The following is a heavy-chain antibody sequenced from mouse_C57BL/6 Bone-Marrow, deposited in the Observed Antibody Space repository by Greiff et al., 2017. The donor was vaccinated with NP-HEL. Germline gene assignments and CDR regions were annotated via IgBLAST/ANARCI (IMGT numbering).Heavy chain of an antibody. J-gene: IGHJ3*01. CDR3: ASGRSYGSSQFAY. CDR1: GFTFSDYG. CDR2: ISSGSSTI. D-gene: IGHD1-1*01. Sequence: EVKLVESGGGLVKPGGSLKLSCAASGFTFSDYGMHWVRQAPEKGLEWVAYISSGSSTIYYADTVKGRFTISRDNAKNTLFLQMTSLRSEDTAMYSCASGRSYGSSQFAYWGQGTLVTVSA. V-gene: IGHV5-17*01.